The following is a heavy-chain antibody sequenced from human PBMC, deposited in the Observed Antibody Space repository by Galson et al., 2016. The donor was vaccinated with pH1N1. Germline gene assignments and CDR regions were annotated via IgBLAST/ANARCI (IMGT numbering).Heavy chain of an antibody. CDR3: AKESQSYGGNWFDP. J-gene: IGHJ5*02. D-gene: IGHD3-10*01. Sequence: SLRLSCAASGFTFGTHAVTWVRQAPGKGLQWVAVISGRGGSREYADSVKGRFTISRDNSKNTLYLQMNSVRVGDTGIYYCAKESQSYGGNWFDPWGQGTLVTVSS. CDR2: ISGRGGSR. V-gene: IGHV3-23*01. CDR1: GFTFGTHA.